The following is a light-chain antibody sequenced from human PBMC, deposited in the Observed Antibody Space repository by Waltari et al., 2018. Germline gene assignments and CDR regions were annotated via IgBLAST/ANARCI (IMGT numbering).Light chain of an antibody. CDR3: QVWHAAIDPGV. Sequence: SYVLTQPPSVSVAPGEMARITCGGDNIGSYSVHWYQQKPGQAPVLVIRYDSDRPSGIPERFSGSNSANTATLTISRVEAGDEVNYYCQVWHAAIDPGVFGTGTEVTV. CDR2: YDS. J-gene: IGLJ1*01. CDR1: NIGSYS. V-gene: IGLV3-21*04.